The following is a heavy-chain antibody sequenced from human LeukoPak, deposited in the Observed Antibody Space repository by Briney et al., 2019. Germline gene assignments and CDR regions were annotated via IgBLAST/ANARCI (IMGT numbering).Heavy chain of an antibody. CDR3: ARVGPSSGWFVRVTPDLDY. D-gene: IGHD6-19*01. V-gene: IGHV3-48*01. CDR1: GFTFSSYS. Sequence: GGSLRLSCAASGFTFSSYSMNWVRQAPGKGLEWVSYISSSSSTIYYADSVKGRFTISRDNAKNSLYLQMNSLRAEDTAVYYCARVGPSSGWFVRVTPDLDYWGQGTLVTVSS. J-gene: IGHJ4*02. CDR2: ISSSSSTI.